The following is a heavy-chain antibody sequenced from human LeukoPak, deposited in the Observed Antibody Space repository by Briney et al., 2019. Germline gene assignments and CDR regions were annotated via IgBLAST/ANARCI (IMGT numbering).Heavy chain of an antibody. V-gene: IGHV4-39*01. Sequence: PSETLSLTCTVSGVSISSSGYYWGWIRQPPGKGLESIGSIYYTGTTSYNPSLKSRLTISVDTSKNQFSLKLSSVTAADTAVYYCARVSCDFGGNSYFDYWGQGTLVTVSS. D-gene: IGHD4-23*01. CDR1: GVSISSSGYY. CDR3: ARVSCDFGGNSYFDY. CDR2: IYYTGTT. J-gene: IGHJ4*02.